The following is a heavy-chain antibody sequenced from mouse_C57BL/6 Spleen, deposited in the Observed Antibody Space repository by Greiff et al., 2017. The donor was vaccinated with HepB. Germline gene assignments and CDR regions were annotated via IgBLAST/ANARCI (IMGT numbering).Heavy chain of an antibody. CDR2: ISSGGSYT. J-gene: IGHJ3*01. CDR1: GFTFSSYG. CDR3: AMLLLAY. V-gene: IGHV5-6*01. D-gene: IGHD2-12*01. Sequence: EVNLVESGGDLVKPGGSLKLSCAASGFTFSSYGMSWVRQTPDKRLEWVATISSGGSYTYYPDSVKGRFTISRDNAKNTLYLQMSSLKSEDTAMYYCAMLLLAYWGQGTLVTVSA.